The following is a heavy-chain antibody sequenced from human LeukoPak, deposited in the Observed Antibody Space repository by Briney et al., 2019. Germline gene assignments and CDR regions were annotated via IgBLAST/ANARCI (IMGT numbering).Heavy chain of an antibody. Sequence: GGSLRLSCVASGFIFSSYAMSWVRQAPGKGLEWVSAISGSGGSTYYADSVKGRFTISRDNSKNTLYLQMNSLRAEDTAVYYCAKRPAQLAVAGTFYFDYWGQGTLVTVSS. CDR1: GFIFSSYA. J-gene: IGHJ4*02. V-gene: IGHV3-23*01. CDR2: ISGSGGST. D-gene: IGHD6-19*01. CDR3: AKRPAQLAVAGTFYFDY.